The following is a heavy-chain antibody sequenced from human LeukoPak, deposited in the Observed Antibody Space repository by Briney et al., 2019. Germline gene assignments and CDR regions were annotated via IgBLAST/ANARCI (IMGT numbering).Heavy chain of an antibody. CDR2: INHSGST. Sequence: SETLSLTCAVYGGSFSGYYWSWIRQPPGKGLEWIGEINHSGSTNYNPSLKSRVTISVDTSKNQFSLKLSSVTAADTAVYYCARDHSHRTVDYWGQGTLVTVSS. J-gene: IGHJ4*02. CDR1: GGSFSGYY. CDR3: ARDHSHRTVDY. V-gene: IGHV4-34*01. D-gene: IGHD4-17*01.